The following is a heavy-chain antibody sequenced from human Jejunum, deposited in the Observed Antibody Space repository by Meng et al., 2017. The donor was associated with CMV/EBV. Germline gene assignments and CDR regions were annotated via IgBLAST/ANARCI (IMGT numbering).Heavy chain of an antibody. CDR1: GYAFTTYY. CDR3: ARGSPEVN. CDR2: IHPINGST. Sequence: VSCKASGYAFTTYYVHWVRQAPGQGLEWMGLIHPINGSTTYAQNSQGRVTVTRDTSTTTVHMELRNLRSEDTAVYYCARGSPEVNWGQGTLVTVSS. D-gene: IGHD2-21*01. V-gene: IGHV1-46*01. J-gene: IGHJ4*02.